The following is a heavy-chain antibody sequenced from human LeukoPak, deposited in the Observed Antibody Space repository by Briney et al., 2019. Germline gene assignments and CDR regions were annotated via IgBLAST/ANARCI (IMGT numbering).Heavy chain of an antibody. J-gene: IGHJ5*02. CDR3: ARNYYYDFWSALLGWFDP. D-gene: IGHD3-3*01. Sequence: SETPSLTCTVSGGSISSSSYYWGWIRQPPGKGLEWIGSIYYSGSTYYNPSLKSRVTISVDTSKNQFSLKLSSVTAADTAVYYCARNYYYDFWSALLGWFDPWGQGTLVTVSS. V-gene: IGHV4-39*01. CDR2: IYYSGST. CDR1: GGSISSSSYY.